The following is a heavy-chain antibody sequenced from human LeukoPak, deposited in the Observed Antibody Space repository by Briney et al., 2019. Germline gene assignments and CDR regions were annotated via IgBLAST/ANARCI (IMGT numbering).Heavy chain of an antibody. J-gene: IGHJ4*02. V-gene: IGHV3-23*01. Sequence: GGSLRLSCAASGFTFSSYAMSWVRQAPGKGLEWVSAISGSGGSTYYADSVKGRFTISRDNSRNTLYLQMSSLRAEDTAVYYCAKGPGRYCSGGNCYSGNWGQGTLVTVSS. CDR2: ISGSGGST. CDR3: AKGPGRYCSGGNCYSGN. CDR1: GFTFSSYA. D-gene: IGHD2-15*01.